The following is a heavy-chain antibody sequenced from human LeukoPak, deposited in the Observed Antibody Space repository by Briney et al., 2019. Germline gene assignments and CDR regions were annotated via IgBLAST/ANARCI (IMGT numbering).Heavy chain of an antibody. CDR2: IYTSGST. D-gene: IGHD6-25*01. V-gene: IGHV4-61*02. CDR3: VIFAGF. J-gene: IGHJ4*02. Sequence: SETLSLTCTVSGGSISSGSYYWSWIRQPAGKGLEWIGRIYTSGSTYYNPSLKSRATISVDTSKNHFSLKLTSVTAADTAVYYCVIFAGFGGRGTLVPVS. CDR1: GGSISSGSYY.